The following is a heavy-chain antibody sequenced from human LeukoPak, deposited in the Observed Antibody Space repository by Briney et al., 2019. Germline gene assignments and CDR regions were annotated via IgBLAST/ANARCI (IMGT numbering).Heavy chain of an antibody. V-gene: IGHV1-18*01. J-gene: IGHJ4*02. D-gene: IGHD3-3*01. Sequence: ASVKVSCKASGYMFTSYGISWVRQAPGQGLEWMGWISAYTGNTNSAQKLQGRVTMTTDTSTSTAYMELRSLRSDDTAVYYCARGGHYDFWSGPPDFWGQGTLVTVSS. CDR1: GYMFTSYG. CDR2: ISAYTGNT. CDR3: ARGGHYDFWSGPPDF.